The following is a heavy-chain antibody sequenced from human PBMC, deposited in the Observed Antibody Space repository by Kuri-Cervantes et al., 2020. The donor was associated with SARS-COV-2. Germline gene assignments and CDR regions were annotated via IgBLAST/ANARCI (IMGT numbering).Heavy chain of an antibody. Sequence: GESLKISCAASGFTFSSYGMHWVRQAPGKGLEWVVVISYDGSNKYYADSVKGRFTISRDNAKNSLYLQMNSLRAEDTAVYYCARDVNIVVVPAYYYGMDVWGQGTTVTVSS. CDR2: ISYDGSNK. CDR3: ARDVNIVVVPAYYYGMDV. J-gene: IGHJ6*02. CDR1: GFTFSSYG. D-gene: IGHD2-2*01. V-gene: IGHV3-30*03.